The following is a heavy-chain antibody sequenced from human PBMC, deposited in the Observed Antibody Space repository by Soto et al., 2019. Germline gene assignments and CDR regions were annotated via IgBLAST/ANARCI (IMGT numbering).Heavy chain of an antibody. D-gene: IGHD3-10*01. CDR3: ARDGSTAPILLWFGELWDYYMDV. V-gene: IGHV3-64*01. CDR2: ISSNGGST. CDR1: GFTFSSYA. J-gene: IGHJ6*03. Sequence: GGSLRLSCAASGFTFSSYAMHWVRQAPGKGLEYVSAISSNGGSTYYANSVKGRFTISRDNSKNTLYLQMGSLRAEDMAVYYCARDGSTAPILLWFGELWDYYMDVWGKGTTVTVSS.